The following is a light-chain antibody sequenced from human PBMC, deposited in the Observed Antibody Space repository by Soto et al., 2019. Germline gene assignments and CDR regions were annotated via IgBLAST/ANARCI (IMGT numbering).Light chain of an antibody. CDR3: SSYTTSSTRV. CDR2: EVT. CDR1: SSDVGIYNY. J-gene: IGLJ1*01. V-gene: IGLV2-14*01. Sequence: SALTQPASVSGSPGQSIAISCTGSSSDVGIYNYVSWYQQHPGKVSKLIIYEVTNRPSGVSNRFSGSKSGNTASLTISGLQAEDEADYYCSSYTTSSTRVFGTGTKVTVL.